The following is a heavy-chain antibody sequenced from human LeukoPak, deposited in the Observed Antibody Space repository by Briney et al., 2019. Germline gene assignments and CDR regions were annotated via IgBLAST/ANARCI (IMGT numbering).Heavy chain of an antibody. D-gene: IGHD5-18*01. CDR2: ISSSSSYI. CDR3: ARGGYSYGYRDY. V-gene: IGHV3-21*01. J-gene: IGHJ4*02. Sequence: GGSLRLSCAAPGFTFSSYSMNWVRQAPGKGLEWVSSISSSSSYIYYADSVKGRFTISRDNAKNSLHLQMNSLRAEDTAVYYCARGGYSYGYRDYWGQGTLVTVSS. CDR1: GFTFSSYS.